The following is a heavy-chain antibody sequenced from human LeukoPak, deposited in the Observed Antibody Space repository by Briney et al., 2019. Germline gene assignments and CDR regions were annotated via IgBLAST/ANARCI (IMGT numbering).Heavy chain of an antibody. D-gene: IGHD2-2*02. V-gene: IGHV3-74*01. CDR3: ARDPWRHCSRSGCYSY. CDR2: INTDGSST. CDR1: GFTFSSYW. J-gene: IGHJ4*02. Sequence: GSLRLSCAASGFTFSSYWMHLVRQAPGKGLVWVSRINTDGSSTNYADSVKGRFTISRDNAKNTLYLQMNSLRAEDTAVYYCARDPWRHCSRSGCYSYWGQGTLVTVSS.